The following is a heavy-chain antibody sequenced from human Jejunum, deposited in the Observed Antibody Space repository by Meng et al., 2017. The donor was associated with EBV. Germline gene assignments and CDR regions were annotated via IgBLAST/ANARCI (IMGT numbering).Heavy chain of an antibody. CDR2: ISSLSDYI. Sequence: EVHLEESGGGLVKPGGSLRLSCAAPGFTVGPYTVTWVRQAPGKGLEWVASISSLSDYIYYAGSVKGRFTISRDNARNSLYLQMNSLRAEDTALYYCATQPHDPNYPAGYFDWPCDYWGQGTLVTVSS. V-gene: IGHV3-21*01. J-gene: IGHJ4*02. CDR3: ATQPHDPNYPAGYFDWPCDY. CDR1: GFTVGPYT. D-gene: IGHD3-9*01.